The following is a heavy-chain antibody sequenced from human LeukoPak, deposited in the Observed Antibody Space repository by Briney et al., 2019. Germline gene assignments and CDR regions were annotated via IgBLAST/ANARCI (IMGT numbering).Heavy chain of an antibody. CDR3: ARGVYDSSGYYQY. D-gene: IGHD3-22*01. CDR1: GFTFSNYE. Sequence: GRSLRLSCAASGFTFSNYEMNWVRQAPGKGLEWVSYISTSGSNIYYADSVKGRFTISRDNGKSSLYLQMNSLRAEDTAVYYCARGVYDSSGYYQYWGQGTLVTVSS. V-gene: IGHV3-48*03. CDR2: ISTSGSNI. J-gene: IGHJ4*02.